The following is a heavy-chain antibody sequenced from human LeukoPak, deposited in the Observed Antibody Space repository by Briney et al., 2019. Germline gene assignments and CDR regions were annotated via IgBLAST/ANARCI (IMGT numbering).Heavy chain of an antibody. Sequence: SETLSLTCTGPVGSISSYYWTWIRQPPGKGLEWIGYIYYSGSTNYNPSLKSRVTISVDTSKNQFSLKLSSVTAAATLWCNYAKVGGRGKKEWELLKYAFDIWGQGTMVIVSS. V-gene: IGHV4-59*01. CDR3: AKVGGRGKKEWELLKYAFDI. J-gene: IGHJ3*02. CDR1: VGSISSYY. D-gene: IGHD1-26*01. CDR2: IYYSGST.